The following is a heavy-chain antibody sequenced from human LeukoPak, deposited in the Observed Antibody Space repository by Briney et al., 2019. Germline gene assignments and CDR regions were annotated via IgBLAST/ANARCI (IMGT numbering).Heavy chain of an antibody. Sequence: GGSLRLSCAASGFTFSSYTIHWVRQAPGKGLEWVAVISYDGSNKKYADSVKGRFTISRDNSKNRLHLQMSSLRAEDTAVYYCARGTYGLGSYYYYYYGMDVWGQGTTVTVSS. D-gene: IGHD3-10*01. CDR3: ARGTYGLGSYYYYYYGMDV. CDR2: ISYDGSNK. CDR1: GFTFSSYT. J-gene: IGHJ6*02. V-gene: IGHV3-30*04.